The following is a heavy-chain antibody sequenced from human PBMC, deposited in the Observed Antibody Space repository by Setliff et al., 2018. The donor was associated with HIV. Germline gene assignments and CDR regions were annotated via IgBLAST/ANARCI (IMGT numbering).Heavy chain of an antibody. D-gene: IGHD2-15*01. CDR1: GYSFTNHA. V-gene: IGHV1-3*01. Sequence: ASVKVSCKASGYSFTNHAVHWVRQAPGQRLEWMGWIKVGSGNTQYSKEFQGRVTITRDTSATTAFMELSSLTSEDTAVYYCARDGCSGQSCYLYNWFDPWGQGTLVTVSS. CDR2: IKVGSGNT. J-gene: IGHJ5*02. CDR3: ARDGCSGQSCYLYNWFDP.